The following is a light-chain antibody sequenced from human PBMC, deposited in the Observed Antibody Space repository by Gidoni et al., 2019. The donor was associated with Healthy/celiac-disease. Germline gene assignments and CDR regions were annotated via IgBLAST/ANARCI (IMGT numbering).Light chain of an antibody. CDR2: GES. Sequence: PGPLHLSPGEDATLSRGGRQGVRSSYLAWYQQKPGQAPRRLSYGESSRATGIPDRFSGSGSGTDFTITISRLEHEDFAVYYCQKYGSSLTFXGXTKVEIK. CDR3: QKYGSSLT. V-gene: IGKV3-20*01. CDR1: QGVRSSY. J-gene: IGKJ4*01.